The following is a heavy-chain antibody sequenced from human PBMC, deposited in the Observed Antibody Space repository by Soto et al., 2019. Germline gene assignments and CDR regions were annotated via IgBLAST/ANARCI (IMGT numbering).Heavy chain of an antibody. J-gene: IGHJ5*02. CDR3: TTAGATILFDP. V-gene: IGHV3-15*01. CDR2: IKTKADAETT. D-gene: IGHD1-26*01. Sequence: EVQLVESGGGLVKPGESLRLSCAASGFTFSNAWMSWVRQAPGKGLEWVGRIKTKADAETTDYAAPVKGRFTISRDDSKNTLYLQMNSLKTEDTALYYCTTAGATILFDPWGQGALVTVSS. CDR1: GFTFSNAW.